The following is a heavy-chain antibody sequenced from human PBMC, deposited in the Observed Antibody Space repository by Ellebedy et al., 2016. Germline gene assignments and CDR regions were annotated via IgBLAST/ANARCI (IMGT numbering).Heavy chain of an antibody. CDR2: IYSSGST. V-gene: IGHV4-4*07. CDR3: AREPGTIFGVVLLNWFDP. CDR1: GGSISGYY. Sequence: SETLSLXCTVSGGSISGYYWTWIRQPAGKGLEWIGRIYSSGSTNYNPSLKSRVTMSVDTSKNQFSLKLTSVTAADTAVYYCAREPGTIFGVVLLNWFDPWGQGTLVTVSS. J-gene: IGHJ5*02. D-gene: IGHD3-3*01.